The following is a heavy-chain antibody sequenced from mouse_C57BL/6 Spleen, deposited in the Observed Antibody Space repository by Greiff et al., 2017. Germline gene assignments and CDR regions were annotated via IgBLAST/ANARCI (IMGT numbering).Heavy chain of an antibody. CDR3: AQYYDYAYAMDY. Sequence: VQLKESGPELVKPGASVKISCKASGYSFTDYNMNWVKQSNGKSLEWIVVINPNYGTTSYNQKFKGKATWTVDQSSSTAYMQRNSLTSEDSAVYYCAQYYDYAYAMDYWGQGTSVTVSS. J-gene: IGHJ4*01. D-gene: IGHD2-4*01. V-gene: IGHV1-39*01. CDR2: INPNYGTT. CDR1: GYSFTDYN.